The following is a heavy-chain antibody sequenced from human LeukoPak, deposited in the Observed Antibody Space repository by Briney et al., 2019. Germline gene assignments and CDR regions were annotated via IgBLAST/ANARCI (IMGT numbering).Heavy chain of an antibody. CDR2: INPNNGGT. J-gene: IGHJ4*02. Sequence: GASVKVSCKASGYSFTSFYVHWVRQAPGQGPEWMGWINPNNGGTNYARQFQGRVTLTRDTSINTAYMDLTRLTSDDTAVYYRARVEARSSDDSGYPFWGQGTPVTVSS. CDR1: GYSFTSFY. CDR3: ARVEARSSDDSGYPF. D-gene: IGHD5-12*01. V-gene: IGHV1-2*02.